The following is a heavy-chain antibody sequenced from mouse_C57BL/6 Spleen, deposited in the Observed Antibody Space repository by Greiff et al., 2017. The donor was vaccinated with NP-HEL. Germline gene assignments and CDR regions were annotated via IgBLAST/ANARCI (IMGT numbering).Heavy chain of an antibody. D-gene: IGHD3-2*02. V-gene: IGHV1-63*01. CDR3: ARAGDSSGYGFAY. Sequence: VQLQQSGAELVRPGTSVKMSCKASGYTFTNYWIGWAKQRPGHGLEWIGDIYPGGGYTNYNEKFKGKATLTADKSSSTAYMQFSSLTSEDSAIYYCARAGDSSGYGFAYWGQGTLVTVSA. CDR1: GYTFTNYW. CDR2: IYPGGGYT. J-gene: IGHJ3*01.